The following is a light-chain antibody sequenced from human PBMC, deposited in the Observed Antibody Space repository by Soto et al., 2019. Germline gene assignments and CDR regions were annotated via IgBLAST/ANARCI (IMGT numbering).Light chain of an antibody. CDR2: GAS. J-gene: IGKJ4*01. Sequence: EIVLTQSPGTLSLSPGDRATLSCRASQSLSSRYLAWYRQKPGQAPRLLIYGASNRATGIPDRFGGSGSGTAFTLTISRLAPDDFEVYYCQQYSSSPPTFGGGTKVEIK. CDR3: QQYSSSPPT. CDR1: QSLSSRY. V-gene: IGKV3-20*01.